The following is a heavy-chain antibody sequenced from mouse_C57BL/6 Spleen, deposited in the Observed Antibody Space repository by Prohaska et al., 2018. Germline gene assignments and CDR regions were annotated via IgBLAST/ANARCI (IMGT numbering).Heavy chain of an antibody. V-gene: IGHV5-4*01. Sequence: EVQLVESGGGLVKPGGSLKLSCAASGFTFSSYAMSWVRQTPEKRLECVASISDVGSYTYYPDNVMGRFTIARDNAKNNLYLQMSHLKSEDTAMYYCARDSHYYGSSPYYFDCWGQGNTLTVS. CDR2: ISDVGSYT. J-gene: IGHJ2*01. D-gene: IGHD1-1*01. CDR3: ARDSHYYGSSPYYFDC. CDR1: GFTFSSYA.